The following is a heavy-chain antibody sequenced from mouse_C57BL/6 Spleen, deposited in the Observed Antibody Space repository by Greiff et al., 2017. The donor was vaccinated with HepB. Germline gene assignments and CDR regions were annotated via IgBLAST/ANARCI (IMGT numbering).Heavy chain of an antibody. Sequence: QVQLKQPGAELVKPGASVKLSCKASGYTFTSYWMHWVKQRPGQGLEWIGMIHPNSGSTNYNEKFKSKATLTVDKSSSTAYMQLSSLTSEDSAVYYCARVPAYYSPYFDYWGQGTTLTVSS. D-gene: IGHD2-12*01. CDR3: ARVPAYYSPYFDY. CDR2: IHPNSGST. CDR1: GYTFTSYW. V-gene: IGHV1-64*01. J-gene: IGHJ2*01.